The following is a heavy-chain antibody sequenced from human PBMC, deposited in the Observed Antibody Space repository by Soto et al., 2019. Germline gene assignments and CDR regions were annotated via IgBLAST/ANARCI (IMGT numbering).Heavy chain of an antibody. D-gene: IGHD2-21*02. V-gene: IGHV1-3*05. CDR2: INAGNGNT. CDR3: AGSIVVVTAVDY. J-gene: IGHJ4*02. CDR1: GYTFTSYA. Sequence: QVQLVQSGAEEKKPGASVKVSCKASGYTFTSYAMHWVRQAPGQRLEWMGWINAGNGNTKYSQKFQGRVTITRDKSGSTSHRELSSLRSEDTAVYYCAGSIVVVTAVDYWGQGTLVSVSS.